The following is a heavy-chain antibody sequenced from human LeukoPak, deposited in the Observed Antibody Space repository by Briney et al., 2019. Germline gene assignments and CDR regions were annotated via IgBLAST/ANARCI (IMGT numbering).Heavy chain of an antibody. CDR2: INTDTGNP. J-gene: IGHJ3*02. D-gene: IGHD3-22*01. V-gene: IGHV7-4-1*01. Sequence: ASVKVSCKASGYTFTTSAMHWVRQAPGQGLEWMGWINTDTGNPTYAQGFTGRFVFSLDTSVKTAYLQIGSLKAEDTAVYYCARDYYDSSGYFPPAVAFDIWGQGTMVTVSS. CDR3: ARDYYDSSGYFPPAVAFDI. CDR1: GYTFTTSA.